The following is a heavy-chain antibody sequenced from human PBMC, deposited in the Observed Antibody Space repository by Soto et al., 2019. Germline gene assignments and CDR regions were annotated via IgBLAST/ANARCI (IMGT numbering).Heavy chain of an antibody. J-gene: IGHJ6*02. CDR2: ISYDGVNK. CDR1: GFTFSSYA. D-gene: IGHD2-15*01. Sequence: GGSLRLSCAASGFTFSSYALHWVRQAPGKGLEWLGVISYDGVNKYYADSVKGRFTISRDNSKNTLYLQMNSLRAEDTAVYYCAREGWYCSGGSCYSESDYYGMDVWGQGTTVTVSS. V-gene: IGHV3-30-3*01. CDR3: AREGWYCSGGSCYSESDYYGMDV.